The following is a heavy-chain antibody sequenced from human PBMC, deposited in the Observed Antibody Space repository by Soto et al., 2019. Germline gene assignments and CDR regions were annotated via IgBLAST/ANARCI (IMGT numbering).Heavy chain of an antibody. CDR2: IYYSGST. Sequence: SETLSLTCTVSGGSISSGGYYWSWIRQHPGKGLEWIGYIYYSGSTYYNPSLKSRVTISVDTSKNQFSLKLSSVTAADTAVYYCARAEGVYQEYYFDYWGQGTLVTVSS. CDR3: ARAEGVYQEYYFDY. J-gene: IGHJ4*02. V-gene: IGHV4-31*03. D-gene: IGHD2-2*01. CDR1: GGSISSGGYY.